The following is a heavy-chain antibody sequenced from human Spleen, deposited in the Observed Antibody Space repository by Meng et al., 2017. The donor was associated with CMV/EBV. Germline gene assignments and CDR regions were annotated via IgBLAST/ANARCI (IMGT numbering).Heavy chain of an antibody. D-gene: IGHD3-3*01. CDR2: INHSGST. V-gene: IGHV4-34*01. CDR1: GGSFSGYY. CDR3: ARVGIFGVAA. Sequence: QLQLQQWGAGLLKPSETLSLTCAVFGGSFSGYYWSWFRQPPGKGLEWIGEINHSGSTNYNPSLKSRFTISGDTSKNQFSLKLSSVTAEDTAVYYCARVGIFGVAAWRQGTLVTVSS. J-gene: IGHJ5*02.